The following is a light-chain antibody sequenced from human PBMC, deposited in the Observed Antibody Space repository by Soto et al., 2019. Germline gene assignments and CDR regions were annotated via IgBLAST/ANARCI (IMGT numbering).Light chain of an antibody. CDR3: QPYGGSSPCT. CDR2: GAS. CDR1: QSVGSSY. Sequence: EIVLTQSPGTLSLSPGERATLSCRASQSVGSSYLAWYQQKSGQAPRLLIYGASRRATGIPDRFSGSGSGTDFTLTISSLEPEDFAVYYCQPYGGSSPCTVGRGTKVDIK. V-gene: IGKV3-20*01. J-gene: IGKJ1*01.